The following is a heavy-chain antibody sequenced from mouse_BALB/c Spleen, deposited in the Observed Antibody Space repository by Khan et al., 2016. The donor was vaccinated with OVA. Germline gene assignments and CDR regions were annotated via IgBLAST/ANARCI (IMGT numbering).Heavy chain of an antibody. CDR2: IWGDGST. J-gene: IGHJ3*01. V-gene: IGHV2-3*01. D-gene: IGHD2-2*01. CDR1: GLSLTNYG. Sequence: VQLQESGPGLVAPSQSLSITCTVSGLSLTNYGISWIRQPPGKGLEWLGVIWGDGSTNYNSALISRLSINKDNSKSQVFLNLNSLPTADTAPYYCAIIYYGYDWFTFWGQGTLVTVSA. CDR3: AIIYYGYDWFTF.